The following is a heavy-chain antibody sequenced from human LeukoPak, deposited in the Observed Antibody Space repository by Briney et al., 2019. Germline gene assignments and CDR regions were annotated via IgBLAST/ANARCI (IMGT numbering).Heavy chain of an antibody. D-gene: IGHD3-22*01. CDR1: GYTFTGYY. CDR2: INPNSGGT. Sequence: ASVTVSCKASGYTFTGYYMHWVRQAPGQGLEWMGWINPNSGGTNYAQKFQGRVTMTRDTSISTAYMELSRLRSDDTAVYYCARDYYDSSGYIIDYWGQGTLVTVSS. J-gene: IGHJ4*02. V-gene: IGHV1-2*02. CDR3: ARDYYDSSGYIIDY.